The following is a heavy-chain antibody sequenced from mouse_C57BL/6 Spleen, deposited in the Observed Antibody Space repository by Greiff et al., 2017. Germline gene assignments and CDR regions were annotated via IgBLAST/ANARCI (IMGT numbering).Heavy chain of an antibody. J-gene: IGHJ4*01. CDR1: GYAFSSSW. Sequence: QVQLKQSGPELVKPGASVKISCKASGYAFSSSWMNWVKQRPGKGLEWIGRIYPGDGDTNYNGKFKGKATLTADKSSSTAYMQLSSLTSEDSAVYFCARSSYYSNYGGFYYAMDYWGQGTSVTVSS. CDR2: IYPGDGDT. V-gene: IGHV1-82*01. D-gene: IGHD2-5*01. CDR3: ARSSYYSNYGGFYYAMDY.